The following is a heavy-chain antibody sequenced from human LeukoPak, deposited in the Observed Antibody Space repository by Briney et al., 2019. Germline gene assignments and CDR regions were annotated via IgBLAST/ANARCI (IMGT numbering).Heavy chain of an antibody. J-gene: IGHJ6*02. CDR1: GGTFSSYA. CDR2: INPNSGGT. CDR3: ARGRCSSTSCYDRYYYGMDV. D-gene: IGHD2-2*01. V-gene: IGHV1-2*04. Sequence: ASVKVSCKASGGTFSSYAISWVRQAPGQGLEWMGWINPNSGGTNYAQKFQGWVTMTRDTSISTAYMELSRLRSGDTAVYYCARGRCSSTSCYDRYYYGMDVWGQGTTVTVSS.